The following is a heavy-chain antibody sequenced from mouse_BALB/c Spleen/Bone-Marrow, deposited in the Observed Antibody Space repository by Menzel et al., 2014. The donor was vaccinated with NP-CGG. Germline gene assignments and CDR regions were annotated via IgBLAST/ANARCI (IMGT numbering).Heavy chain of an antibody. V-gene: IGHV1-69*02. CDR2: IFPSETYT. CDR3: TRDNWDY. CDR1: GYTFTSYW. Sequence: QVQLQQSGAELVRSGASVKLSCKASGYTFTSYWINWVKQRPGQGLEWIGNIFPSETYTNYNQKFKDKATLTVDKSSSTAYMQLSSPTSEDSAVYYCTRDNWDYWGQGTTLTVSS. J-gene: IGHJ2*01. D-gene: IGHD4-1*01.